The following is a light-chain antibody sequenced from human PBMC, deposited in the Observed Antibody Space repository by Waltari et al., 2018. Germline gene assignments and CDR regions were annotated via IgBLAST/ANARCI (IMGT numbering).Light chain of an antibody. CDR2: SAF. CDR3: QQSYSTPLFT. V-gene: IGKV1-39*01. CDR1: QSVSVF. J-gene: IGKJ5*01. Sequence: DIQMTQSPSSLSASVGDTVTIACRASQSVSVFLNWYHQKPGRAPELLIHSAFSLHSVVPSRFSGSGSGTDFILTISGLQPEDFGTYYCQQSYSTPLFTFGQGTRLDIK.